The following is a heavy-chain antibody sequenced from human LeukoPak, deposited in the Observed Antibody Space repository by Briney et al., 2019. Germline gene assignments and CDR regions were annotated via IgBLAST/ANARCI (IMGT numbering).Heavy chain of an antibody. J-gene: IGHJ6*03. Sequence: GGSLRLSCAASGFTFSSYAMSWVRQAPGKGLEWVSAISGSGGSTYYADSVKGRFTISRDNSKNTLYLQMNSLRAEDTAVYYCARDFTHVGHYYYMDVWGKGTTVTVSS. CDR1: GFTFSSYA. CDR2: ISGSGGST. CDR3: ARDFTHVGHYYYMDV. V-gene: IGHV3-23*01.